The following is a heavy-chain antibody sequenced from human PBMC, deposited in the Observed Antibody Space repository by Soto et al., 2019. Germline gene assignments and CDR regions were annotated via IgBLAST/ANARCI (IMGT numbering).Heavy chain of an antibody. CDR1: GGTFSSYA. D-gene: IGHD5-18*01. V-gene: IGHV1-69*13. J-gene: IGHJ4*02. Sequence: ASVKVSCKASGGTFSSYAMSWVRQAPGQGLEWMGGIIPIFGTANYAQKFQGRVTITADESTSTAYMELSSLRSEDTAVYYCARDPGGYSYGTDDYWGQGTLVTVSS. CDR2: IIPIFGTA. CDR3: ARDPGGYSYGTDDY.